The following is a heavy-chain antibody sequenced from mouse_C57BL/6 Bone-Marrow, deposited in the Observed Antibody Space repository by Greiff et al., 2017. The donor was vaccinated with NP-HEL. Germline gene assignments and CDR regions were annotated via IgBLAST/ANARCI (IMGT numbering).Heavy chain of an antibody. J-gene: IGHJ4*01. CDR3: ARGRDAMDY. CDR2: INYDGSST. V-gene: IGHV5-16*01. CDR1: GFTFSDYY. Sequence: EVQLVESEGGLVQPGSSMKLSCTASGFTFSDYYMAWVRQVPEKGLEWVANINYDGSSTYYLDSLKSRFIISRDKAKNILYLQMSSLKSEDAATYYCARGRDAMDYWGQGTSVTVSS.